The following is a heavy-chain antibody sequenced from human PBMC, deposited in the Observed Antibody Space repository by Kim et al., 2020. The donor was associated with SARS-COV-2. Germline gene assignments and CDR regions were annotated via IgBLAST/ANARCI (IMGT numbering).Heavy chain of an antibody. CDR1: GGSISSYY. Sequence: SETLSLTCTVSGGSISSYYWSWIRQPPGKGLEWIGYIYYSGSTNYNPSLKSRVTISVDTSKNQFSLKLSSVTATDTAVYYCARERNYYDSSGYYDYWGQGTLVTVSS. CDR2: IYYSGST. D-gene: IGHD3-22*01. V-gene: IGHV4-59*01. CDR3: ARERNYYDSSGYYDY. J-gene: IGHJ4*02.